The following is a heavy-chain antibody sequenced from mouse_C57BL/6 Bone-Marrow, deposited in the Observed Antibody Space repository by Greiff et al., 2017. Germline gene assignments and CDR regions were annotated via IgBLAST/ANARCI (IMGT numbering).Heavy chain of an antibody. CDR3: ARDGAISYYSTSYAMDY. CDR2: ISDGGSYT. D-gene: IGHD2-5*01. CDR1: GFTFSSYA. V-gene: IGHV5-4*01. Sequence: DVMLVESGGGLVKPGGSLKLSCAASGFTFSSYAMSWVRQTPEKRLEWVATISDGGSYTYYPDNVKGRFTISRDNAKNNLYLQMSHLKSEDTAMYYCARDGAISYYSTSYAMDYWGQRTSVTVSS. J-gene: IGHJ4*01.